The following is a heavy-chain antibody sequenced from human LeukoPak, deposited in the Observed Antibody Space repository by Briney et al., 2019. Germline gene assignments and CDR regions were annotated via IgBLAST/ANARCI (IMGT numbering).Heavy chain of an antibody. CDR3: ARRQGMATSNDY. CDR2: IYYSGST. Sequence: SETLYLTCTVSGGSISSSSYYWGWIRQPPGKGLEWIGSIYYSGSTYYNPSLKSRLTISVDTSKNQFSLKVSSVTAADTAVYYCARRQGMATSNDYWGQGTLVTVSS. D-gene: IGHD5-24*01. CDR1: GGSISSSSYY. J-gene: IGHJ4*02. V-gene: IGHV4-39*01.